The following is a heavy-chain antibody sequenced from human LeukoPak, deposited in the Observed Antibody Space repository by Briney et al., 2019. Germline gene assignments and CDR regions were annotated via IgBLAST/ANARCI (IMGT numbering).Heavy chain of an antibody. CDR3: ARTWSGMDV. Sequence: ASVKVSCKASGYTFTNYGISWVRQATGQGLEWMGWMNPNSGNTGYAQKFQGRVTITRNTSISTAYMELSSLRSEDTAVYYCARTWSGMDVWGKGTTVTVSS. CDR1: GYTFTNYG. V-gene: IGHV1-8*03. CDR2: MNPNSGNT. J-gene: IGHJ6*04. D-gene: IGHD2-8*01.